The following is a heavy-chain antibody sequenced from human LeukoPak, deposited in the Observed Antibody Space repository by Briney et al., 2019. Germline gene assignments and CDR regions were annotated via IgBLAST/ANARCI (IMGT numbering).Heavy chain of an antibody. CDR3: ARRPRYCSGGSCYDY. CDR2: MNPKSGNT. CDR1: GYTFTNYD. V-gene: IGHV1-8*01. Sequence: ASVKVSCEASGYTFTNYDINWVRQATGQGLEWMGWMNPKSGNTGYAQKFQGRVTMTRSTSISTAYMDLSSLRSEDTAVYYCARRPRYCSGGSCYDYWGQGTLVTVPS. J-gene: IGHJ4*02. D-gene: IGHD2-15*01.